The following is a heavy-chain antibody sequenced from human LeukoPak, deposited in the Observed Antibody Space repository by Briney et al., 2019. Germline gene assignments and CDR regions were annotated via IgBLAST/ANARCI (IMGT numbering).Heavy chain of an antibody. Sequence: GRSLRLSCAASGFTFNTYGMHWVRQAPGKGLEWVAIMWFDGSHQYYADSVKGRFTISRDTSKSTLYLQMDSLRAEDTAVYYCARASYYDSAGYYRTYYFDFWGQGTLVTVSS. J-gene: IGHJ4*02. CDR3: ARASYYDSAGYYRTYYFDF. D-gene: IGHD3-22*01. V-gene: IGHV3-33*01. CDR1: GFTFNTYG. CDR2: MWFDGSHQ.